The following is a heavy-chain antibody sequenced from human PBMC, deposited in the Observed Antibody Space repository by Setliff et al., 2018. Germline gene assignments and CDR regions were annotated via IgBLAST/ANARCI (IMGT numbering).Heavy chain of an antibody. J-gene: IGHJ3*02. CDR1: GFSFTNYW. Sequence: ESLKISCQTSGFSFTNYWVAWVRQTPGKGLGWMGIIYPGDSDTRYSPSFEGQLTISADKSISTTYVQWSSLKASDTAMYYCARPIGGNYYGAFENWGQGTMVTVSS. CDR2: IYPGDSDT. CDR3: ARPIGGNYYGAFEN. D-gene: IGHD3-10*01. V-gene: IGHV5-51*01.